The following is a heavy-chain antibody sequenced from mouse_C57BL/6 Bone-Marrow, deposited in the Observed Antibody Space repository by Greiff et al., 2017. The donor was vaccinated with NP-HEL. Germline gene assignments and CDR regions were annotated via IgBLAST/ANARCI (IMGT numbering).Heavy chain of an antibody. CDR3: VRGGTVVAPYYAMDY. Sequence: EVQRVESGGGLVQPKGSLKLSCAASGFTFNTYAMHWVRQAPGKGLEWVARIRSKSSNYATYYADSVKDRFTISRDDSQSMLYLQMNNLKTEDTAMYYCVRGGTVVAPYYAMDYWGQGTSVTVSS. CDR2: IRSKSSNYAT. J-gene: IGHJ4*01. V-gene: IGHV10-3*01. D-gene: IGHD1-1*01. CDR1: GFTFNTYA.